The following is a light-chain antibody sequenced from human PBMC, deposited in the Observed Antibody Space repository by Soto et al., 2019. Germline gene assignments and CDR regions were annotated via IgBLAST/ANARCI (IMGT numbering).Light chain of an antibody. CDR2: IYSDGSH. Sequence: QSVLTQSASASASLGASVKLTCTLSSGHSSFAIDCHQQQPETGPRDLMKIYSDGSHRKGDWIPDPVSGSSTGAERSLTIPRLQSEAEAHYYCQTWGTGIWVFGGGTKLTVL. V-gene: IGLV4-69*01. CDR1: SGHSSFA. CDR3: QTWGTGIWV. J-gene: IGLJ3*02.